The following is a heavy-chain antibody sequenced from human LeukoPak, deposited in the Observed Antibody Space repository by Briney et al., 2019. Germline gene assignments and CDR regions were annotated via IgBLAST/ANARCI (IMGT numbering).Heavy chain of an antibody. CDR2: IYSDGKT. J-gene: IGHJ3*02. D-gene: IGHD3-22*01. V-gene: IGHV3-53*05. Sequence: PGGSLRLSCAASGFIVRSNYMSWVRQAPGKGLEWVSVIYSDGKTYYADSVKGRFAISRDNSQNTLSLQMNSLRPEDTAVYYCARGGGSGYTYDAFDIWGQGTAVTVSS. CDR3: ARGGGSGYTYDAFDI. CDR1: GFIVRSNY.